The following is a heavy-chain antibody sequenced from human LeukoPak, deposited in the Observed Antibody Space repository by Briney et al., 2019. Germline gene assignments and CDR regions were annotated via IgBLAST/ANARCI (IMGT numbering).Heavy chain of an antibody. CDR1: GFTFSSYS. CDR2: ISSSSRYI. D-gene: IGHD6-25*01. V-gene: IGHV3-21*01. CDR3: ARVLEAASFDY. J-gene: IGHJ4*02. Sequence: PGGSLRLSCAASGFTFSSYSMNWVRLAPGKGLEWVSSISSSSRYIYFADSLKGRFTISRDNAKNSLYLQMNSLRAEDTAVYYCARVLEAASFDYWGQGIQATVSS.